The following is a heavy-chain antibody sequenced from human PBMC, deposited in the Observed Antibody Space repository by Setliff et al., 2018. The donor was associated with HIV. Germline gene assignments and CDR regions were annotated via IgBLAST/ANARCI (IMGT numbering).Heavy chain of an antibody. CDR2: ITSTSRYI. J-gene: IGHJ3*02. CDR1: GFTFSKFS. V-gene: IGHV3-21*01. Sequence: GGSLRLSCAASGFTFSKFSMSWVRQAPGKGLEWVSSITSTSRYIDYADSLRGRFTISRDNARNSLYLHLRALGAEDTAVYYCFTRNDYAVLDDIWGQGTMVTVSS. CDR3: FTRNDYAVLDDI. D-gene: IGHD4-17*01.